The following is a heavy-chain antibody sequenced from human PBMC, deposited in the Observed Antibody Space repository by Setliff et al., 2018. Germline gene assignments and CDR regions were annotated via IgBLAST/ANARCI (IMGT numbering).Heavy chain of an antibody. D-gene: IGHD3-10*01. V-gene: IGHV1-18*01. CDR2: ISVYTGHT. Sequence: ASVKVSCKASGYSFSNYDIMWVRQAPGQGLEWMGWISVYTGHTKSAQKFQGRVTMTTDTSASTAYMELRSLTSDDTAVYYCARSQWDGLWFKELLSNWGQGTLVTVSS. CDR3: ARSQWDGLWFKELLSN. J-gene: IGHJ4*02. CDR1: GYSFSNYD.